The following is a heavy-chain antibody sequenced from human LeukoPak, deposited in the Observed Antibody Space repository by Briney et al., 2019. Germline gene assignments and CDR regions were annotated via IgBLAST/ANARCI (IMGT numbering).Heavy chain of an antibody. CDR1: GGSFSGYY. J-gene: IGHJ4*02. V-gene: IGHV4-34*01. CDR3: ARGLGLAAAGNLYYFDY. CDR2: INHSGST. Sequence: SETLSLTCAVYGGSFSGYYWSWIRQPAGKGLEWNGEINHSGSTNYNPSLKSRVTISVDTSKNQFSLKLSSVTAADTAVYYCARGLGLAAAGNLYYFDYWGQGTLVTVSS. D-gene: IGHD6-13*01.